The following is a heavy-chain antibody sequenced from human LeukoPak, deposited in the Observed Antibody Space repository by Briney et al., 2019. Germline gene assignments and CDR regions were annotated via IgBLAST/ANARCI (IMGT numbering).Heavy chain of an antibody. CDR2: ISGSGGST. D-gene: IGHD3-22*01. CDR1: GFTFSSYA. J-gene: IGHJ4*02. V-gene: IGHV3-23*01. Sequence: GGSLRLSCAASGFTFSSYAMSWVRQAPGKGLEWVSAISGSGGSTYYADSVKGRFTISRDNSKNTLYLQMNSLRAEDTAVYYCAKPGRITMIVAYLDYWGQGTLVTVSS. CDR3: AKPGRITMIVAYLDY.